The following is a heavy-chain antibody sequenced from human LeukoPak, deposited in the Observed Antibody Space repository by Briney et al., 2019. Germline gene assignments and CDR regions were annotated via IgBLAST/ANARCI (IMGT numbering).Heavy chain of an antibody. V-gene: IGHV3-30-3*01. CDR3: ASLIAMSGTFELGFDY. Sequence: GKSLRLSCVTSGFTFSTYPMHWVRQAPGKGLEWVALTSYDGSNKFYADSVKGRFTISRDNSKNTLYLQMNNLRTDDTAMYYCASLIAMSGTFELGFDYWGQGTLVTVSS. CDR2: TSYDGSNK. D-gene: IGHD3-3*02. J-gene: IGHJ4*02. CDR1: GFTFSTYP.